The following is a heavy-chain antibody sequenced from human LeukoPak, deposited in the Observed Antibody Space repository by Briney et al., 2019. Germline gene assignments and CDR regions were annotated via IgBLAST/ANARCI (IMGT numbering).Heavy chain of an antibody. CDR3: AREPPYCSGGSCYFDY. Sequence: SVKVSCKASGYTFTSYGISWVRQAPGQGLEWMGRIIPILGIANYAQKFQGRVTITADKSTSTAYMELSSLRSEDTAVYYCAREPPYCSGGSCYFDYWGQGTLVTVSS. D-gene: IGHD2-15*01. CDR2: IIPILGIA. J-gene: IGHJ4*02. V-gene: IGHV1-69*04. CDR1: GYTFTSYG.